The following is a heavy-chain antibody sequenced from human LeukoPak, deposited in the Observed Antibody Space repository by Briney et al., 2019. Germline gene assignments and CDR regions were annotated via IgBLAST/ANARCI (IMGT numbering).Heavy chain of an antibody. D-gene: IGHD2-15*01. CDR1: GFDFSSYA. CDR3: AKGDRGGTFFANGMDV. V-gene: IGHV3-23*01. Sequence: GGSLRLSCAASGFDFSSYAVGWVRQAPGKGLEWVSSINSGDLDSRSAASVKGRFAISRDISKNTLYLQMNSLRAEDTAVYYCAKGDRGGTFFANGMDVWGQGTTVTVSS. CDR2: INSGDLDS. J-gene: IGHJ6*02.